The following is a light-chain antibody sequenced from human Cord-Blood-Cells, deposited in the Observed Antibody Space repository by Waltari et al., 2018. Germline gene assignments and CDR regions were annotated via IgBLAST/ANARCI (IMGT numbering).Light chain of an antibody. J-gene: IGKJ2*01. Sequence: DIPIPQSPSSLSAPVGDRVTITCRASQSISSYLNWYQQKPGKAPKLLIYAASSLQSGVPSRFSGSGSGTDFTLTISSLQPEDFATYYCQQSYSTLMYTFGQGTKLEIK. CDR2: AAS. CDR3: QQSYSTLMYT. V-gene: IGKV1-39*01. CDR1: QSISSY.